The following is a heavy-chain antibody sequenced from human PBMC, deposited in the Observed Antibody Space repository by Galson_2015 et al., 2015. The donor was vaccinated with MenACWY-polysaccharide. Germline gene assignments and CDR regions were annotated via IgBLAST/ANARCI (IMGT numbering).Heavy chain of an antibody. V-gene: IGHV4-34*01. CDR3: ARPNGYCTSTSCYRIFNY. Sequence: LSLTCAVSGGSFNGYYWSWIRQPPGKGLEWIGEINHSGGANYNPSLKSRVTISIDTSKNQFSLNLNSVTAADTAVYYCARPNGYCTSTSCYRIFNYWGQGTLLTVSS. D-gene: IGHD2-2*01. CDR1: GGSFNGYY. J-gene: IGHJ4*02. CDR2: INHSGGA.